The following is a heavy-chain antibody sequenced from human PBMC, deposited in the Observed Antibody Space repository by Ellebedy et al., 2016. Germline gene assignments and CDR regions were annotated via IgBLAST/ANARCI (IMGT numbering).Heavy chain of an antibody. CDR3: ARDGPHILTGYYTYYGFDV. CDR2: ISSSGSTI. V-gene: IGHV3-11*04. J-gene: IGHJ6*02. D-gene: IGHD3-9*01. Sequence: GESLKISCAASGFTFSDYYMSWIRQAPGKGLEWVSYISSSGSTIYYADSVKGRFTISRDNAKNTLYLQMNSLRPEDTAVYYCARDGPHILTGYYTYYGFDVWGQGTTVTVSS. CDR1: GFTFSDYY.